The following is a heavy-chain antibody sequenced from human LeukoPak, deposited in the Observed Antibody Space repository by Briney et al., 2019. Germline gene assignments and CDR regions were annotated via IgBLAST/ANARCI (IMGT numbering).Heavy chain of an antibody. J-gene: IGHJ5*02. V-gene: IGHV4-39*01. CDR2: IIYSGNT. D-gene: IGHD6-13*01. Sequence: PGGSLRLSCAASGFTFSSYWMSWVRQAPGKGLEWIGGIIYSGNTYYDPSLKSRVTISVDRTKNQFSLKVTSVTAADTAVYFCGRHFHGSGYVVDLWGQGTLVTVSS. CDR3: GRHFHGSGYVVDL. CDR1: GFTFSSYW.